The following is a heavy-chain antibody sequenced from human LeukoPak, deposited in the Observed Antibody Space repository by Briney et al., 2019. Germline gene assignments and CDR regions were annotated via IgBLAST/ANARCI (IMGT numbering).Heavy chain of an antibody. Sequence: GASVKVSCKASGYTFTGYYMHWVRQAPGQGLEWMGWINPNSGGTNYAQKFQGWVTTTRDTSISTAYMELSRLRSDDTAVYYCARSPNSGGGWFSFDYWGQGTLVTVSS. J-gene: IGHJ4*02. CDR2: INPNSGGT. V-gene: IGHV1-2*04. CDR1: GYTFTGYY. CDR3: ARSPNSGGGWFSFDY. D-gene: IGHD2-15*01.